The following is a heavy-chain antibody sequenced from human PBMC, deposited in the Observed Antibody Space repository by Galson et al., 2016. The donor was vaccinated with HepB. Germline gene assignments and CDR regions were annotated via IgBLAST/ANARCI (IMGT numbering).Heavy chain of an antibody. CDR2: INAGNGKT. D-gene: IGHD6-13*01. V-gene: IGHV1-3*01. Sequence: ASGYTFASFALHWVRQAPGQRLEWMGWINAGNGKTKYSQKFQDRVTITGDTSASTAYMELSSLRSEDTAVYYCSSSSMTTYYGIDYWGQGTLVTVSS. CDR3: SSSSMTTYYGIDY. J-gene: IGHJ4*02. CDR1: GYTFASFA.